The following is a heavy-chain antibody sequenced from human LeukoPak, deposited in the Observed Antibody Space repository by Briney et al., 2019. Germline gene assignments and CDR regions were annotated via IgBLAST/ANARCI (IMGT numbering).Heavy chain of an antibody. CDR1: EYTFTGYY. CDR3: ARGTWEPPTYYFDY. V-gene: IGHV1-2*02. J-gene: IGHJ4*02. Sequence: ASVKVSCKASEYTFTGYYMHWVRQAPGQGLEWMGWINPNSGGTNYAQKFQGRVTMTRDTSISTAYMELSRLRSDDTAVYYCARGTWEPPTYYFDYWGQGTLVTVSS. CDR2: INPNSGGT. D-gene: IGHD1-26*01.